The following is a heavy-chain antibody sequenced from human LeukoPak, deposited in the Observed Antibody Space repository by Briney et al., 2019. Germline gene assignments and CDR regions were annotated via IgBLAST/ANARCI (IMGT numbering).Heavy chain of an antibody. Sequence: SETLSLTCTVSAGSISSYYWSWIRQPPGKGLEWIGYIHYSGSTNHNPSLKSRVTISVDTSQNQFSLKLSSVTAADTAVYYCARSPVLYYFDYWGQGTLVTVSS. V-gene: IGHV4-59*01. J-gene: IGHJ4*02. CDR3: ARSPVLYYFDY. CDR1: AGSISSYY. CDR2: IHYSGST.